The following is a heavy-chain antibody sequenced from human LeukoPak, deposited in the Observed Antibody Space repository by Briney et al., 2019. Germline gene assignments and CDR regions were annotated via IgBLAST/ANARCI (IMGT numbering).Heavy chain of an antibody. CDR3: ARDPQTSYCSGGSCYPDYYYMDV. CDR1: GGSISSGDYY. J-gene: IGHJ6*03. CDR2: IYYSGST. V-gene: IGHV4-30-4*08. Sequence: SQTLSLTCTVSGGSISSGDYYWSWIRQPPGKGLEWIGYIYYSGSTYYNPSLKSRVTISVDTSKNQFSLQLSSVTAADTAVYCCARDPQTSYCSGGSCYPDYYYMDVWGKGTTVTVSS. D-gene: IGHD2-15*01.